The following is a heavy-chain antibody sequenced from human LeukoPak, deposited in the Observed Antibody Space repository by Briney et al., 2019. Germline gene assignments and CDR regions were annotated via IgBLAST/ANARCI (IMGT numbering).Heavy chain of an antibody. Sequence: PGGSLRLSCAASGVTFSSYAMSWVRQAPGKGLECVSAISGSGGSTYYADSVKGRFTISRDNSKNTLYLQMNSLRAEDTAVYYCAKAPITMVRGGWFDPWGQGTLVTVSS. CDR3: AKAPITMVRGGWFDP. V-gene: IGHV3-23*01. J-gene: IGHJ5*02. CDR1: GVTFSSYA. CDR2: ISGSGGST. D-gene: IGHD3-10*01.